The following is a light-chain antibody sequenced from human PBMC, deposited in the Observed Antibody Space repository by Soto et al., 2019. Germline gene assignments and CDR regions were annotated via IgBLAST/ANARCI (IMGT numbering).Light chain of an antibody. CDR2: STS. CDR1: QSVSSSY. J-gene: IGKJ1*01. Sequence: EIVLTQSPGTLSLSPGERASLSCRASQSVSSSYLAWYQQIPGQAPRLLINSTSSRATGIPDRFSGSGSGTDFTLTISRLEPEDFAVYYCQQYGNSPWTFGQGTKVDIK. CDR3: QQYGNSPWT. V-gene: IGKV3-20*01.